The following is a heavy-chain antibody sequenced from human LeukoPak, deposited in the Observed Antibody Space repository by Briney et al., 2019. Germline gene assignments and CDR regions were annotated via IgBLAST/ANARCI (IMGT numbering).Heavy chain of an antibody. D-gene: IGHD4-17*01. CDR1: GYSISSGYY. CDR2: IYHSGST. Sequence: PSETLSLTCAVSGYSISSGYYWGWIRQPPGKGLEWIGSIYHSGSTYYNPSLKSRVTISVDTPKNQFSLKLSSVTAADTAVYYCARPPTVYDAFDIWGQGTMVTVSS. V-gene: IGHV4-38-2*01. CDR3: ARPPTVYDAFDI. J-gene: IGHJ3*02.